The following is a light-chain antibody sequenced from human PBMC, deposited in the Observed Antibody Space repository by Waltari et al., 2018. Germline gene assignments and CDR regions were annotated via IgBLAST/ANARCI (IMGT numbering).Light chain of an antibody. CDR2: GAS. CDR1: QSVSTNY. J-gene: IGKJ2*01. V-gene: IGKV3-20*01. CDR3: QHYGSSPYT. Sequence: EIVLTQSPGTLSLSPGERATLSCRASQSVSTNYLAWYQQKPGQAPRLIIYGASSRATGIPDRFSCSGSGTDFTLTIRRLEPEDFAVYYCQHYGSSPYTFGQGAKLEIK.